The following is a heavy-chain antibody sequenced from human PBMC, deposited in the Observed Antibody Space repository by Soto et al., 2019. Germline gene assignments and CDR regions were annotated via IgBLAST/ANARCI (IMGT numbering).Heavy chain of an antibody. CDR3: TRKRFGMDV. CDR2: IKEDGSEK. CDR1: GFTFSNSW. V-gene: IGHV3-7*03. Sequence: EVQLVESGGGLVQPGESLRLSCAASGFTFSNSWMSWVRQAPGKGLEWVANIKEDGSEKDYVDPVKGRFTITRDNAKNSLYLQMNNLRAEDTAMYFCTRKRFGMDVWGQGTTVTVSS. J-gene: IGHJ6*02.